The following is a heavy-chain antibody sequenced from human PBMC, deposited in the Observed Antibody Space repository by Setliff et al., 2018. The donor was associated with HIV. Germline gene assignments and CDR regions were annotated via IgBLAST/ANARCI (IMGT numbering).Heavy chain of an antibody. CDR2: ISGSAGST. CDR1: GGSISSAY. V-gene: IGHV3-23*01. Sequence: ETLSLTCAVSGGSISSAYWSWVRQPPGKGLEWVSSISGSAGSTYYADSVKGRFTISRDNAKNTVHLQMNSLRADDTAVYYCARDPPTAGWYFDLWGRGTLVTVSS. CDR3: ARDPPTAGWYFDL. D-gene: IGHD6-19*01. J-gene: IGHJ2*01.